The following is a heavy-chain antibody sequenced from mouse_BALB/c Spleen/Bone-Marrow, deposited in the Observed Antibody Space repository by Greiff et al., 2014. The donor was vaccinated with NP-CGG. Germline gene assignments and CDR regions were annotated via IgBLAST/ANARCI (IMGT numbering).Heavy chain of an antibody. J-gene: IGHJ4*01. CDR2: INPYNDGT. V-gene: IGHV1-14*01. CDR1: GYTFTSYV. D-gene: IGHD1-1*01. CDR3: ARYPDYYGSSYAMDY. Sequence: VQLQQSGPELVKPGASVKMSRKASGYTFTSYVMHWVKQKPGQGLEWIGYINPYNDGTKYNEKFKGKATLTSDKSSSTAYMELSSLTSEDSAVYYRARYPDYYGSSYAMDYWGQGTSVTVSS.